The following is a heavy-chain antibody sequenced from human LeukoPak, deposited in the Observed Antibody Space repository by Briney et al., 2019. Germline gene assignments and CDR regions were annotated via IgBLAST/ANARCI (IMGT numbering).Heavy chain of an antibody. CDR2: IYSGGST. D-gene: IGHD3-10*01. V-gene: IGHV3-53*01. Sequence: PGGSLRLSCAASGFTVSSNYMSWVRQAPGKGLEWDSVIYSGGSTYYADSVKGRFTISRDNSKNTLYLQMNSLRAEDTAVYYCATMVRGFHPIDYWGQGTLVTVSS. CDR3: ATMVRGFHPIDY. CDR1: GFTVSSNY. J-gene: IGHJ4*02.